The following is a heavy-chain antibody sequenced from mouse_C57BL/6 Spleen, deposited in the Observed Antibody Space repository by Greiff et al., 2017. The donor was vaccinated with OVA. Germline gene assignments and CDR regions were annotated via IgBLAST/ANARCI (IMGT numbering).Heavy chain of an antibody. CDR1: GYSITSGYY. CDR3: ARNDGYRNY. Sequence: ESGPGLVKPSQSLSLTCSVTGYSITSGYYWNWIRQFPGNKLEWMGYISYDGSNNYNPSLKNRISITRDTSKNQFFLKLNSVTTEDTATYYCARNDGYRNYWGQGTTLTVSS. V-gene: IGHV3-6*01. D-gene: IGHD2-3*01. J-gene: IGHJ2*01. CDR2: ISYDGSN.